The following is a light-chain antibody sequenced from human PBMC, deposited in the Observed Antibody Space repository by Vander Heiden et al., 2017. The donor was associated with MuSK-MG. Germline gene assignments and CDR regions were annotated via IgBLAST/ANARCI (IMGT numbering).Light chain of an antibody. Sequence: DIVMTQSPLSLPVTPGEPASISCRSSQSLLHSNGYNYLDWYLQKPGQSPQLLIYLGSNRASGVPDRFSGSGSGTDFTLNISRVEAEDVGVYYCMQALQTPRFGQGTRLEIK. V-gene: IGKV2-28*01. CDR3: MQALQTPR. CDR2: LGS. CDR1: QSLLHSNGYNY. J-gene: IGKJ5*01.